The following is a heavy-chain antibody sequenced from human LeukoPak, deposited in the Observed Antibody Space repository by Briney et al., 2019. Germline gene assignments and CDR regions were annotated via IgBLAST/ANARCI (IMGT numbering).Heavy chain of an antibody. Sequence: PGGSLRLSCVASGFTFSNYLMSSVRQAPGKGLEWGANINRDGSGKYYVESLKGRFTISRDNAEKSLYLQMNSLKVEDTAVYYCKVLTVPDVIQVYGMDVWGQGTTVIVSS. V-gene: IGHV3-7*01. CDR2: INRDGSGK. CDR3: KVLTVPDVIQVYGMDV. J-gene: IGHJ6*02. D-gene: IGHD2-2*01. CDR1: GFTFSNYL.